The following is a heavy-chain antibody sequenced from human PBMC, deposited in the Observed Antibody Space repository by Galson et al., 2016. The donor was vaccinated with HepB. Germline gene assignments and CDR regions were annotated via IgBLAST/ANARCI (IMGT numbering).Heavy chain of an antibody. D-gene: IGHD3-22*01. CDR2: INEDGSEE. J-gene: IGHJ4*02. Sequence: SLRLSCAASGFTFDDYAMHWVRQAPGKGLEWVANINEDGSEENYVDSVRGRFTIPRDNAKNSLYLQMSRLRAGDTALYYCVKEPDYDVQWGQGTRVTVS. CDR3: VKEPDYDVQ. V-gene: IGHV3-7*01. CDR1: GFTFDDYA.